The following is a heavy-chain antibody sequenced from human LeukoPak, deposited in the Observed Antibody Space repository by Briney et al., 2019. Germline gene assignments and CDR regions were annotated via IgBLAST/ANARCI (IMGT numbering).Heavy chain of an antibody. CDR2: ISYDGSYK. D-gene: IGHD3-3*01. J-gene: IGHJ4*02. CDR1: GFTFRNYA. Sequence: GGSLRLSCAASGFTFRNYAIHWVRQAPGKGLEWVALISYDGSYKYYADSVKGRFTISRDNSKNTLYLQMDSLRIEDTAIYYCARDRAWNYFDYWGQGTLVTVSS. V-gene: IGHV3-30-3*01. CDR3: ARDRAWNYFDY.